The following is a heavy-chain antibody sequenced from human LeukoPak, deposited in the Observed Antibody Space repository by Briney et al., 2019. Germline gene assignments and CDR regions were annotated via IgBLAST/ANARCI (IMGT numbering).Heavy chain of an antibody. CDR3: ARENPHTFDI. J-gene: IGHJ3*02. V-gene: IGHV4-59*12. CDR2: IYYSGST. Sequence: PSETLSLTCTVSGGSISSYYWSWNRQPPGKGLEWIGYIYYSGSTNYNPSLKSRVTISVDTSKNQFSLKLSSVTAADTAVYYCARENPHTFDIWGQGTMVTVSS. CDR1: GGSISSYY.